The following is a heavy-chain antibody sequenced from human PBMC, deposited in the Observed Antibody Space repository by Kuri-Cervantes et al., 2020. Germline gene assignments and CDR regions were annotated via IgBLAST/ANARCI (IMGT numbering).Heavy chain of an antibody. CDR1: GFTFSSYG. CDR2: ISYDGSNK. CDR3: ARDYGTRYYYDSSGIDY. Sequence: GESLKISCAASGFTFSSYGMHWVRQAPGKGLEWVAVISYDGSNKYYADSVKGRFTISRDNSKNTLYLQMNSLRAEDTAVYYCARDYGTRYYYDSSGIDYWGQGTLVTVSS. V-gene: IGHV3-30*03. J-gene: IGHJ4*02. D-gene: IGHD3-22*01.